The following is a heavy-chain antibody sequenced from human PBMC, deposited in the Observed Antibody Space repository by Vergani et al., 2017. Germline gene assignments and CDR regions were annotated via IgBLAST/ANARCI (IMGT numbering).Heavy chain of an antibody. V-gene: IGHV4-61*02. CDR3: ARAVEQQLVDYYYYYMDV. J-gene: IGHJ6*03. D-gene: IGHD6-13*01. CDR2: IHASGTK. Sequence: QVHLNEAGPGLVKPSQTLSLTCTVSGASITSGSFYWSWIRQPAGKGLEWIGRIHASGTKNYNPSLRSRVTLSVDTSKNQLSLKMSSVTAADTAVYYCARAVEQQLVDYYYYYMDVWGKGTTVTVSS. CDR1: GASITSGSFY.